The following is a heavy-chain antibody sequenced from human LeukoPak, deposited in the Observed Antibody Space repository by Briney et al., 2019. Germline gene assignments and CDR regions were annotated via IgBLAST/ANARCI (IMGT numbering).Heavy chain of an antibody. V-gene: IGHV4-59*08. CDR2: INYNGIT. D-gene: IGHD5-18*01. CDR3: ARFGYTYGPFGY. Sequence: AETLSLTCTVSGASISSYYWSWIRQPPGKGLGWIGNINYNGITNYNPSLNSRSTISVDTSKNQFALKLSSVTAADSVVYYCARFGYTYGPFGYWGQGTLVTVSS. CDR1: GASISSYY. J-gene: IGHJ4*02.